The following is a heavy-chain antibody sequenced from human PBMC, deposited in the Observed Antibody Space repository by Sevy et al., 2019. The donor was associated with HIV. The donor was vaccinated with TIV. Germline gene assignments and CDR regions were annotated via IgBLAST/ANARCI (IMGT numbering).Heavy chain of an antibody. V-gene: IGHV3-7*01. CDR3: ARGKGSEYYDFWSGLPFDY. J-gene: IGHJ4*02. CDR1: GFTFSSYW. CDR2: IKQDGSEK. D-gene: IGHD3-3*01. Sequence: GGSLRLSCAASGFTFSSYWMSWVRQTPGKGLEWVANIKQDGSEKYFVDSVKGRFTISRDNAKNLLYLQMNSLRAEDTAVYYCARGKGSEYYDFWSGLPFDYCGQGTLVTVSS.